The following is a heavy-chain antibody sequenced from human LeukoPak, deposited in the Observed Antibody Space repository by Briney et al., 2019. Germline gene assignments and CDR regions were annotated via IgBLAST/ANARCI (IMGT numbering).Heavy chain of an antibody. CDR2: INPNSGGT. D-gene: IGHD5-18*01. Sequence: AASVKVSCKASGYTFTGYYMHWVRQAPGQGLEWMGWINPNSGGTNYAQKFQGRVTMTRDTSISTAYMELSRLRSDDTAVYYCVRVGQEIHYYGMDVWGQGTTVTVSS. CDR1: GYTFTGYY. J-gene: IGHJ6*02. CDR3: VRVGQEIHYYGMDV. V-gene: IGHV1-2*02.